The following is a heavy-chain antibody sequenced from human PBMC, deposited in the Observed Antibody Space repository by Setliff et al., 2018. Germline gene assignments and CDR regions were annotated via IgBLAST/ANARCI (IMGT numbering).Heavy chain of an antibody. J-gene: IGHJ5*02. CDR3: ARVSLPAAIVRFDP. Sequence: ASVKVSCKTSGYNFRNYGISWVRQVPGQGLEWMGWISGYKSNPNYLQKMQGRLTMTTDTSTSTAYMELRSLRSDDTAIYYCARVSLPAAIVRFDPWGQGTLVTVSS. CDR2: ISGYKSNP. CDR1: GYNFRNYG. D-gene: IGHD2-2*01. V-gene: IGHV1-18*04.